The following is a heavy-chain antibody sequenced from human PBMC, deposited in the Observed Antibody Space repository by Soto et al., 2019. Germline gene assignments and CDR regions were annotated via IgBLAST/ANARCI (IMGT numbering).Heavy chain of an antibody. CDR3: TIVRVADSALDH. Sequence: GGSLRLSCAASGFTFSDYGMHWVRQAPGEGLQWVAVIWFDGSNEHYADSVKGRFTISRDNSKNTLFLHMSNLRAEDTAMYYCTIVRVADSALDHWGQGTLVTVSS. D-gene: IGHD3-10*02. CDR2: IWFDGSNE. J-gene: IGHJ4*02. V-gene: IGHV3-30*02. CDR1: GFTFSDYG.